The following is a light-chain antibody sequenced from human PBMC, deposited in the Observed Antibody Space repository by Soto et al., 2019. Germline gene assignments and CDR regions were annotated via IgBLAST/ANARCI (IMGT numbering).Light chain of an antibody. CDR3: MAYTARSTLG. Sequence: QSALTQPASVSGSAGQSITISCSGTMRDVGAYNLVSWYQQHPGTAPKLIIYEVRNRPSGIPSRFSGSRSGNTASLTISGLQPEDEGDYYCMAYTARSTLGFCGGTKLTVL. CDR2: EVR. V-gene: IGLV2-14*01. J-gene: IGLJ3*02. CDR1: MRDVGAYNL.